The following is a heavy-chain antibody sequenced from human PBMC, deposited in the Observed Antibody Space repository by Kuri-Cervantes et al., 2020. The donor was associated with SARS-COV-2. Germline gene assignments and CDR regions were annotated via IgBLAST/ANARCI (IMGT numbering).Heavy chain of an antibody. CDR1: GFTFRNYD. CDR3: AKGQVRYGDFDM. D-gene: IGHD4-17*01. CDR2: ISGSGGST. V-gene: IGHV3-23*01. Sequence: GESLKISCAASGFTFRNYDMTWVRQAPGEGLEWVSAISGSGGSTYYADSVKGRFTISRDNSKNTLYLRMNSLRAEDTAVYYCAKGQVRYGDFDMWGQGTLVTVSS. J-gene: IGHJ4*02.